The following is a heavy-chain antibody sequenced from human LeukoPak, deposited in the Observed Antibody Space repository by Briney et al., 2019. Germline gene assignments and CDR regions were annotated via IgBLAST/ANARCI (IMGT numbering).Heavy chain of an antibody. J-gene: IGHJ4*02. CDR3: ARAPRVYQTPNYYFDY. CDR1: GFTFSSYS. CDR2: ISSSSSYI. D-gene: IGHD6-6*01. Sequence: PWGSLRLSCAASGFTFSSYSMNWVRQAPGKGLEWVSSISSSSSYIYYADSVKGRFTISRDNAKNSLYLQMNSLRAEDTAVYYCARAPRVYQTPNYYFDYWGQGTLVTVSS. V-gene: IGHV3-21*01.